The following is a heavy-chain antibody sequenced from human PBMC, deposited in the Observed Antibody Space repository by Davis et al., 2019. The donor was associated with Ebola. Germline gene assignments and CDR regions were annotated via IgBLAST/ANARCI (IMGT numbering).Heavy chain of an antibody. CDR1: GFTFSSYT. V-gene: IGHV3-30*18. Sequence: GESLKISCAASGFTFSSYTLHWVRQAPGKGLEWVAVISYDGSNKYYADSVKGRFTISRDNSKNTLYLQMNSLRAEDTAVYYCAKIAQGYWGQGTLVTVSS. CDR3: AKIAQGY. CDR2: ISYDGSNK. J-gene: IGHJ4*02. D-gene: IGHD2-15*01.